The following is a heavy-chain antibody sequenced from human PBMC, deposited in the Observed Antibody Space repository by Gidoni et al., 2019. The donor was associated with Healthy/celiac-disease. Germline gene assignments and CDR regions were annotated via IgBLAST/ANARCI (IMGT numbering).Heavy chain of an antibody. J-gene: IGHJ4*02. V-gene: IGHV5-10-1*01. D-gene: IGHD3-22*01. CDR3: ARGDSSGYLGY. Sequence: PSFQGHVTISADKSISTAYLQWSSLKASDTAMYYCARGDSSGYLGYWGQGTLVTVSS.